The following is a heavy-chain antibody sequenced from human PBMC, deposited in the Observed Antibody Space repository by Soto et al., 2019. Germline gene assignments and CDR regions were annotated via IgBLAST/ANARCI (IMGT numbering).Heavy chain of an antibody. CDR2: TYYRSKWYY. Sequence: SQTLSLTCAITGDSVSSNSAGWSWVRQSPSRGLEWLGRTYYRSKWYYEYAVSVRGRITINPDTSKNQYSLQLNSVTPEDTAVYFCARGEQYSGRIFDYWGQGTMVTVSS. J-gene: IGHJ4*01. V-gene: IGHV6-1*01. CDR3: ARGEQYSGRIFDY. CDR1: GDSVSSNSAG. D-gene: IGHD1-26*01.